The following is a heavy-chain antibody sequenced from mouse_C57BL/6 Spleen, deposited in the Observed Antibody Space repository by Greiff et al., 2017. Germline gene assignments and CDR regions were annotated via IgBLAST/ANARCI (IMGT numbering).Heavy chain of an antibody. J-gene: IGHJ3*01. V-gene: IGHV14-4*01. CDR3: TRGGYYRGWCAY. Sequence: VQLQQSGAELVRPGASVKLSCTASGFNITDDYMHWVKQRPGQGLEWIGWIDPANGDTEYASKFQGKATMTGDTSSNTAYLQLSSLTSEDSAVYYCTRGGYYRGWCAYWGQGTLVTVSA. CDR2: IDPANGDT. D-gene: IGHD2-3*01. CDR1: GFNITDDY.